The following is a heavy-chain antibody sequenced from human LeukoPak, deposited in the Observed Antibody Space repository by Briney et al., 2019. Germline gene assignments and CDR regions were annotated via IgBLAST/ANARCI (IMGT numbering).Heavy chain of an antibody. CDR2: IHDSGST. CDR1: GGSIGSHY. D-gene: IGHD2-15*01. J-gene: IGHJ1*01. CDR3: AREGGGGQNGEYFQH. Sequence: PSETLSLSCTVSGGSIGSHYWSWIRQPPGKGLEYIGYIHDSGSTNYNPFLRGRVTISVDTSKNQFSLRLTSVTAADTAVYYCAREGGGGQNGEYFQHWGQGTLVTVSS. V-gene: IGHV4-59*11.